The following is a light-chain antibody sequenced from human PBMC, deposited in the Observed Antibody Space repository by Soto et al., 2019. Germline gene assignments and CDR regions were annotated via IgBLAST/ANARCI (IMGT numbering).Light chain of an antibody. CDR2: GNS. V-gene: IGLV1-40*01. CDR3: QAYDNRLSVVL. CDR1: SSNIGADYD. Sequence: QSVLTQPPQVPGAPGRRVTISCPGGSSNIGADYDVHWYQQLPGTAPKLLISGNSNRPSGVPDRFSGSKSGSSASLAITGLQAEDEADYYCQAYDNRLSVVLFGGGTKLTVL. J-gene: IGLJ2*01.